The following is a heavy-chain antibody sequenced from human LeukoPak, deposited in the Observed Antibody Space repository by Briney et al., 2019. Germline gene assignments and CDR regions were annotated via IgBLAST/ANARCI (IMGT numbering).Heavy chain of an antibody. CDR2: LSGSGNAT. J-gene: IGHJ4*02. V-gene: IGHV3-23*01. D-gene: IGHD5-24*01. CDR1: GFAFTNFA. CDR3: ASQMAAMSH. Sequence: GGSLRLSCAASGFAFTNFAMSWVRQAPGKGLEWVSALSGSGNATYYADFVRGRFTISRDNSKNILYLQMNSLLAEDTAVYFCASQMAAMSHWGQGILVTVSS.